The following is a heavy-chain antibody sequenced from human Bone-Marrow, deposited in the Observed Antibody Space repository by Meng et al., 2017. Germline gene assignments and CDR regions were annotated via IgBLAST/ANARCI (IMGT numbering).Heavy chain of an antibody. D-gene: IGHD6-19*01. Sequence: ASVKVSCKASGYTFTSYGISWVRQAPGQGLEWMGWISAYNGNTNYAQKLQGRVTMTTDTSTSTAYMELRSLGSDDTAVYYCARDWKEIAVPRTPTDDYWGQGTLVTVSS. J-gene: IGHJ4*02. CDR2: ISAYNGNT. V-gene: IGHV1-18*01. CDR3: ARDWKEIAVPRTPTDDY. CDR1: GYTFTSYG.